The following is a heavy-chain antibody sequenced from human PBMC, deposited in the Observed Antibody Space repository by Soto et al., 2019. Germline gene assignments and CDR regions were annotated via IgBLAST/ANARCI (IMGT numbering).Heavy chain of an antibody. D-gene: IGHD2-15*01. CDR3: ARGAGRGYCSGNTCYSPYNYYGMDV. V-gene: IGHV6-1*01. J-gene: IGHJ6*04. CDR1: GDSVSSNSAA. CDR2: TYYRSKWYD. Sequence: SQTLSLTCAISGDSVSSNSAAWNWVRQSPSRGLEWLGRTYYRSKWYDDYAVSVKSRITINPDTSKNQFSLHLNSVTPEDTAVYYCARGAGRGYCSGNTCYSPYNYYGMDVWGKGTTVTVSS.